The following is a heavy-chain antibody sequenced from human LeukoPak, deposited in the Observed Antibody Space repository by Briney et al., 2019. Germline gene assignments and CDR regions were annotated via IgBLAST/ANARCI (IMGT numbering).Heavy chain of an antibody. V-gene: IGHV4-34*01. CDR3: ASGRGIFGVVHFDY. J-gene: IGHJ4*02. CDR2: INHSGST. Sequence: PSETLCLTCAVYGGSFSDYYWSWIRQPSGKGLEWIGEINHSGSTNYNPSLKSRVIISVDTSKNQFSLMLSSVAAADTGVYYCASGRGIFGVVHFDYWGQGNLVTVSS. D-gene: IGHD3-3*01. CDR1: GGSFSDYY.